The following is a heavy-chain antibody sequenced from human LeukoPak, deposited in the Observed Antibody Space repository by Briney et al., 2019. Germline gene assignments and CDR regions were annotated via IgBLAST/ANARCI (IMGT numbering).Heavy chain of an antibody. J-gene: IGHJ4*02. CDR2: ITRSSIYI. D-gene: IGHD3-22*01. V-gene: IGHV3-21*01. Sequence: GGSLTLSCAASGFTFSSYSMNWVRQPPGKGLEWVSSITRSSIYIYSPDSVKGRFTISRHNAKKSLYLQMNSLRAEDTAVYYCARVRYDSSGYYSLSDYWGQGTLVTVSS. CDR3: ARVRYDSSGYYSLSDY. CDR1: GFTFSSYS.